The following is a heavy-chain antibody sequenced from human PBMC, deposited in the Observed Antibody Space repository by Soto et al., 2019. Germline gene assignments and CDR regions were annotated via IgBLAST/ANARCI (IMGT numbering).Heavy chain of an antibody. V-gene: IGHV1-69*06. CDR3: AREGLGGFLEWPPSYYYYGMDV. CDR2: IIPIFGTA. J-gene: IGHJ6*02. CDR1: GGTFSSYA. Sequence: QVQLVQSGAEVKKPGSSVKVSCKASGGTFSSYAISWVRQAPGQGLEWMGGIIPIFGTANYAQKFQGRVTITADKSTSTAYMELSSLRSEDTAVYYCAREGLGGFLEWPPSYYYYGMDVWGQGTTVTVSS. D-gene: IGHD3-3*01.